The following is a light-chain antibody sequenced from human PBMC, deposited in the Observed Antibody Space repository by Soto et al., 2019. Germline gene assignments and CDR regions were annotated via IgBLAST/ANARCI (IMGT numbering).Light chain of an antibody. CDR3: QQANSCPFT. Sequence: DTQMTQSPSSVSASVGDRVPICCRARQDIHTCVAWYQQKPGKAPNLLIYGASISQSGVPSRFSGSGSGTDFTLTISSLQPEASATYYCQQANSCPFTFGPGTNVDV. V-gene: IGKV1-12*01. CDR1: QDIHTC. CDR2: GAS. J-gene: IGKJ3*01.